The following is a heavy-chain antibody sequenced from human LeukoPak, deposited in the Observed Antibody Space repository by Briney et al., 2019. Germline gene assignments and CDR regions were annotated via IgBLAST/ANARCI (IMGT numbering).Heavy chain of an antibody. CDR3: ARDTHLSYAAGFDC. CDR2: IKEDGSDK. CDR1: GFTFSFYW. Sequence: GGSLRLSCEAPGFTFSFYWMRWVRQAPGKGGEGVANIKEDGSDKFYLASVKGRFTISRDNAKNSLYLQMTSLRAEDTALYYCARDTHLSYAAGFDCWGQGTLVTASS. V-gene: IGHV3-7*01. J-gene: IGHJ4*02. D-gene: IGHD2-8*01.